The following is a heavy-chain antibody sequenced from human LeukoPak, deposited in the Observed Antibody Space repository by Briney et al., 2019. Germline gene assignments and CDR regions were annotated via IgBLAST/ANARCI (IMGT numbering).Heavy chain of an antibody. CDR1: GGSISSYY. Sequence: SETLSLTCTVSGGSISSYYWSWIRQPPGKGLEWIGYIYYSGSTNYNPSLKSRVTISVDTSKNQFSLKLTSVTAADTAVYYCARAGSSAYLIDHWGRGTLVTVSS. D-gene: IGHD3-22*01. CDR2: IYYSGST. J-gene: IGHJ4*02. CDR3: ARAGSSAYLIDH. V-gene: IGHV4-59*01.